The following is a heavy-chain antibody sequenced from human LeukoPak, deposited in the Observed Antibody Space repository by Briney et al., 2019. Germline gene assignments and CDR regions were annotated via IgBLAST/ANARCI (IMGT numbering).Heavy chain of an antibody. Sequence: GGSLRLSCAASGFTFRTYWMSWVRHAPGKGLEWVANIKQDGNEKYYVDSVKGRFTISRDNAKNSLDLQMNSLRAEDTAVYYCARDTLGEGEDANYAVYYFDYWGQGTPVTVSS. CDR3: ARDTLGEGEDANYAVYYFDY. CDR2: IKQDGNEK. V-gene: IGHV3-7*01. J-gene: IGHJ4*02. D-gene: IGHD4/OR15-4a*01. CDR1: GFTFRTYW.